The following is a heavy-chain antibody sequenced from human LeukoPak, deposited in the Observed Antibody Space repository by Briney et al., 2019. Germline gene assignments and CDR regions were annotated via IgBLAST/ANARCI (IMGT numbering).Heavy chain of an antibody. CDR2: ISSSGSTI. CDR3: ARDRITIFGVVDDAFDI. D-gene: IGHD3-3*01. Sequence: GSLRLSCVASGFTFDDYAMHWVRQAPGKGLEWVSYISSSGSTIYYADSVKGRFTISRDNAKNSLYLQMNSLRAEDTAVYYCARDRITIFGVVDDAFDIWGQGTMVTVSS. J-gene: IGHJ3*02. CDR1: GFTFDDYA. V-gene: IGHV3-11*01.